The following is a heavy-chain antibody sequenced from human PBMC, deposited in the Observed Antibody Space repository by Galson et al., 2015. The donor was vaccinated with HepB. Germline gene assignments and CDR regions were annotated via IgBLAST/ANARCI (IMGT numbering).Heavy chain of an antibody. CDR2: ITSDSST. CDR1: GFTFSDHR. CDR3: ARLTVDWWEDY. J-gene: IGHJ4*02. D-gene: IGHD1-26*01. V-gene: IGHV3-69-1*02. Sequence: SLRLSCATSGFTFSDHRMNWVRQAPGKGLEWVSTITSDSSTYYADSVKGRFTISRDNAKNSLYLQMSSLRAEDTAVYYCARLTVDWWEDYWGQGTLVTVSS.